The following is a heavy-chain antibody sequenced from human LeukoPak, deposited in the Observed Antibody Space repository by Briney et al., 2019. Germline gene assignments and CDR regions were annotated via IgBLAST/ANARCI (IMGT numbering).Heavy chain of an antibody. CDR2: ISHDGRNK. V-gene: IGHV3-30*18. D-gene: IGHD5-12*01. CDR1: GYIFSSNA. CDR3: AKDINSGYENGVY. J-gene: IGHJ4*02. Sequence: GGSLRLSCAASGYIFSSNAVHWVRQAPGKGLEWVAVISHDGRNKYYADSVKGRFTISRDNSKNMLYLQMDSLRAEDTAVYYCAKDINSGYENGVYWGQGTLVTVSS.